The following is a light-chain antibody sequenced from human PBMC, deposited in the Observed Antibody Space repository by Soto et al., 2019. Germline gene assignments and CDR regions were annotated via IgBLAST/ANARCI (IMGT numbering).Light chain of an antibody. V-gene: IGLV1-40*01. Sequence: QSVLTQPPSVSGAPGQRVTISCTGNSSNIGAGYGVHWYQQLPGTAPKLLIYVNSNRPSGVPDRFSGSKSGTSASLAITGLQAEDEADYYCQPYDSSLSGWVFGGGTKGTVL. CDR3: QPYDSSLSGWV. J-gene: IGLJ3*02. CDR2: VNS. CDR1: SSNIGAGYG.